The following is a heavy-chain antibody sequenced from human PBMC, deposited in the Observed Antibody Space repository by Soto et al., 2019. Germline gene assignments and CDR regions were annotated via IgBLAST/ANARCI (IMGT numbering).Heavy chain of an antibody. V-gene: IGHV1-69*12. CDR1: GGTFSSYA. Sequence: QVQLVQSGAEVKKPGSSVKVSCKASGGTFSSYAISWVRQAPGQGLEWMGGIIPIFGTANYAQKFQGRVRITADECTSTAYMELSSLRSEDTAVYYCARSLTGYPPFWYCDLWGRGTLVTVSS. CDR3: ARSLTGYPPFWYCDL. D-gene: IGHD3-9*01. CDR2: IIPIFGTA. J-gene: IGHJ2*01.